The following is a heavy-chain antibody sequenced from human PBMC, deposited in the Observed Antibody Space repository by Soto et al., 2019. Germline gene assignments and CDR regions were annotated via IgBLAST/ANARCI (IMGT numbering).Heavy chain of an antibody. Sequence: PSETLSLTCSVSGRSMSSNYWSWFRQSPDKGLEWLGYVFYGGTDYNPSLEGRVSMSVETPKSQFSLKLTSVTAADTAVYYCASYRGAFYFDSWGQGIQVTVSS. CDR1: GRSMSSNY. D-gene: IGHD4-4*01. V-gene: IGHV4-59*01. J-gene: IGHJ4*02. CDR2: VFYGGT. CDR3: ASYRGAFYFDS.